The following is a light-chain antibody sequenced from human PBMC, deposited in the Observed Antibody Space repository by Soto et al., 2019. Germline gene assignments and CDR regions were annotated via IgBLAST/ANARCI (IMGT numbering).Light chain of an antibody. CDR2: AAS. CDR3: QHWS. V-gene: IGKV1-12*01. J-gene: IGKJ1*01. Sequence: DIQMTQSPSAVSASVGDRVTITCRASRDLSGWLAWYQQKPGKAPKLLISAASSLQSGVPSRFSGSGSGTEFTLTISRLQPEDVATYYCQHWSFGQGTKVDIK. CDR1: RDLSGW.